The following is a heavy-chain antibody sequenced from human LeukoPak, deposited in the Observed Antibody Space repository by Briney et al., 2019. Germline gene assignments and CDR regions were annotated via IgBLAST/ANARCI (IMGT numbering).Heavy chain of an antibody. CDR1: GGSISSYY. CDR2: INHSGST. CDR3: ARGRQPTINSITMIVVVIKRDGDYFDY. D-gene: IGHD3-22*01. J-gene: IGHJ4*02. V-gene: IGHV4-34*01. Sequence: PSETLSLTCTVSGGSISSYYWSWIRQPPGKGLEWIGEINHSGSTNYNPSLKSRVTISVDTSKNQFSLKLSSVTAVDTAVYYCARGRQPTINSITMIVVVIKRDGDYFDYWGQGTLVTVSS.